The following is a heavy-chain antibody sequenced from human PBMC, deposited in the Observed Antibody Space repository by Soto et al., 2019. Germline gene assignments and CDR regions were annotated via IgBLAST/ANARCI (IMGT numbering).Heavy chain of an antibody. CDR2: IRGGGSPI. J-gene: IGHJ4*02. Sequence: VQLVESGGGLVQPGGSLRLSCAASGFTFSTHEMNWVRQAPGKGLEWLSYIRGGGSPIYYADSVRGRFTISRDNAKNSLYLQMNSLRAEDTAIYYCASKIFGTTYFNYWGQGALVTVSS. V-gene: IGHV3-48*03. D-gene: IGHD1-7*01. CDR3: ASKIFGTTYFNY. CDR1: GFTFSTHE.